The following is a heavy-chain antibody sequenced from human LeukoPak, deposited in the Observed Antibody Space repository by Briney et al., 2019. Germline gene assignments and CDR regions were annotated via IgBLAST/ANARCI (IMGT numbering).Heavy chain of an antibody. D-gene: IGHD4-17*01. CDR2: ISYDGSNK. CDR3: ARPRYGDYQPGYFDY. Sequence: GRSLRLSCAASGFTFSSYAMHWVRQAPGKGLEWVAVISYDGSNKYYADSVKARFTISRDNSKNTLYLQMNSLRAEDTAVYYCARPRYGDYQPGYFDYWGQGTLVTVSS. J-gene: IGHJ4*02. CDR1: GFTFSSYA. V-gene: IGHV3-30-3*01.